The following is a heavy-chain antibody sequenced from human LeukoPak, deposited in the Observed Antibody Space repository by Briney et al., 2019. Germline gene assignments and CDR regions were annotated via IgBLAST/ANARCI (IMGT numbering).Heavy chain of an antibody. CDR3: AKAVYSSSWYLPRFDY. J-gene: IGHJ4*02. CDR1: GFTVSSNS. Sequence: GGSLRLSCAASGFTVSSNSMSWVRQAPGKGLEWVSVIYSGGNTFDADSVKGRFTISRDNSKNTLYLQMNSLRAEDTAVYYCAKAVYSSSWYLPRFDYWGQGTLVTVSS. CDR2: IYSGGNT. V-gene: IGHV3-53*01. D-gene: IGHD6-13*01.